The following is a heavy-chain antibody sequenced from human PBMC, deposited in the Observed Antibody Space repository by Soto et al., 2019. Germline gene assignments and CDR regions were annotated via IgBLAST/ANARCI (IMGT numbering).Heavy chain of an antibody. J-gene: IGHJ4*02. CDR3: AKDEGFAFDY. D-gene: IGHD2-15*01. V-gene: IGHV3-30*18. Sequence: QVQLVESGGGVVQPGRSLRLSCAASGFTFSSYGMHWVRQAPGKGLEWVAVISYDGSNKYYADSVKGRFTISRDNSKNTPYLKMSSLGAEDTAVYYCAKDEGFAFDYWGQGTLVTVSS. CDR1: GFTFSSYG. CDR2: ISYDGSNK.